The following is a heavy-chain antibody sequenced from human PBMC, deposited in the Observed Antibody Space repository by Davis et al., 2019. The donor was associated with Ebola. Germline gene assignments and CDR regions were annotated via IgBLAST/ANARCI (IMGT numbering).Heavy chain of an antibody. Sequence: PGGSLRLSCVASGFTFNNAWMSWVRQAPGKGLEWVGRIKSKRDDGTAEYAAPVKGRFTISSDDSKNTLFLQMNSIKTDDTAVYSCAKDATAAGYFAYWGQGALVTVSS. J-gene: IGHJ4*02. D-gene: IGHD6-13*01. CDR2: IKSKRDDGTA. V-gene: IGHV3-15*05. CDR3: AKDATAAGYFAY. CDR1: GFTFNNAW.